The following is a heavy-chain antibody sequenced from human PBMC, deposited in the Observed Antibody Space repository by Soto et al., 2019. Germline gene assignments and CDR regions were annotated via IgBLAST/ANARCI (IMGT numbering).Heavy chain of an antibody. V-gene: IGHV3-48*01. J-gene: IGHJ5*02. D-gene: IGHD5-18*01. CDR2: ISSSSTI. CDR3: AREGGPTVMDQYNWVDP. CDR1: GFTFSSYS. Sequence: EVQLVESGGGLVQPGGSLRLSCAASGFTFSSYSMNWVRQAPGKGLEWVSYISSSSTIYYADSVKGRFTISRDNAKNSLYLQMNSLRAEDTAVYYCAREGGPTVMDQYNWVDPWGQGTLVTVSS.